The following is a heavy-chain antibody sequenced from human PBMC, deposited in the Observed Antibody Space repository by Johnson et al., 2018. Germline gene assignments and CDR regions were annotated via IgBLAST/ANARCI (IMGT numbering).Heavy chain of an antibody. V-gene: IGHV3-21*01. CDR2: ISSGSTYI. Sequence: VQLVESGGGLVKAGGSLRLSCEASGFTFSSYSMNWVRQAPGKGLEWVSSISSGSTYIYYADSLTGRFTIPRDNAKNSLYLQMNSLRAEDPAVYYCARDPYDSSGYNAFDIWGQGTMVTVSS. D-gene: IGHD3-22*01. J-gene: IGHJ3*02. CDR1: GFTFSSYS. CDR3: ARDPYDSSGYNAFDI.